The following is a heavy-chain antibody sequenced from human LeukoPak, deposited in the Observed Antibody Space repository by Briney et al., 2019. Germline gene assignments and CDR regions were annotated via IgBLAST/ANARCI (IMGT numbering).Heavy chain of an antibody. Sequence: SETLSLTCTVSGGSISSSSYYWGWIRQPPGKGLEWIGSIYYSGSTYYNPSLKSRVTISVDTSKNQFSLKLSSVTAADTAVYYCARDLDIVATIRGYYFDYWGQGTLVTVSS. CDR1: GGSISSSSYY. CDR2: IYYSGST. D-gene: IGHD5-12*01. V-gene: IGHV4-39*07. CDR3: ARDLDIVATIRGYYFDY. J-gene: IGHJ4*02.